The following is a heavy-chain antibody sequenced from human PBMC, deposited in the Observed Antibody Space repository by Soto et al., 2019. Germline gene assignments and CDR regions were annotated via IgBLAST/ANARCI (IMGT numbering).Heavy chain of an antibody. CDR1: GYIFTSYG. V-gene: IGHV1-18*01. J-gene: IGHJ5*02. CDR3: VRDVTVGYGRFGP. Sequence: QVQLVQSGTEVKKPGASITVSCKASGYIFTSYGISWVRQAPGQGREWMAWINTYNGNRKYALNFQGRVTLTTDTTTSTVYMELRSLRSDDTAVYYCVRDVTVGYGRFGPWGQGTLVTVSS. CDR2: INTYNGNR. D-gene: IGHD1-26*01.